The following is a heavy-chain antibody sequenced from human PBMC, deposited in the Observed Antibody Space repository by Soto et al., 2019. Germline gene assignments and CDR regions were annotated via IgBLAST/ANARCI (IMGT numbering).Heavy chain of an antibody. D-gene: IGHD1-26*01. CDR2: TYYRSKWYN. Sequence: PSQTLSLTCAISGDSVSTNSAAWNWIRQSPSRGLEWLGRTYYRSKWYNDYAVSVKSRITINPDTSKNQFSPQLNSVTPEDTAVYYCAREVGATMIRWFDPWGQGTLVTVSS. CDR1: GDSVSTNSAA. J-gene: IGHJ5*02. CDR3: AREVGATMIRWFDP. V-gene: IGHV6-1*01.